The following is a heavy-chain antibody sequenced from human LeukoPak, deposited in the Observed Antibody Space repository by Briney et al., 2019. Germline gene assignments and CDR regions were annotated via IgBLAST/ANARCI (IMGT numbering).Heavy chain of an antibody. CDR3: ARAPPKYCSSTSCYRPDSWFDP. CDR2: INHSGST. V-gene: IGHV4-34*01. D-gene: IGHD2-2*01. Sequence: SETLSLTCAVYGGSFSGYYWSWIRQPPGKGLEWIGEINHSGSTNYNPSLKSRVTISVDTSKNQFSLKLSSVTAADTAVYYCARAPPKYCSSTSCYRPDSWFDPWGQGTLVTVSS. J-gene: IGHJ5*02. CDR1: GGSFSGYY.